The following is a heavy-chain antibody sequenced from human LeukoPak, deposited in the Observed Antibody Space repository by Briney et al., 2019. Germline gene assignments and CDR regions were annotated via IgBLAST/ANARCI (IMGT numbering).Heavy chain of an antibody. CDR3: ARAPITIFEEPKDSMDV. Sequence: GASVKVSCKASGYTFSDYYTHWVRQAPGQGLEWMGWMNPKSGGTKYAQKFQGRVTMTRDTSLSTAYMELRRLRSDDTAVYYCARAPITIFEEPKDSMDVWGKGTTVTSP. CDR2: MNPKSGGT. CDR1: GYTFSDYY. J-gene: IGHJ6*03. V-gene: IGHV1-2*02. D-gene: IGHD3-3*01.